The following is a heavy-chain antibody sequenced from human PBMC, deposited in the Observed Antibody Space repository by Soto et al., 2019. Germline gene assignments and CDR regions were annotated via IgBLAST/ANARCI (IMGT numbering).Heavy chain of an antibody. CDR2: ISYDGSKK. J-gene: IGHJ4*02. CDR3: AKDLRHYDFWSDYLMDY. D-gene: IGHD3-3*01. CDR1: GFSFSIYA. Sequence: GGSLRLSCAVSGFSFSIYAMHWVRQAPGKGLEWVAVISYDGSKKYYADSVKGRITISRDNSKNTLYLQMNSLTAEDTAVYYCAKDLRHYDFWSDYLMDYWGQGTLVTVSS. V-gene: IGHV3-30*18.